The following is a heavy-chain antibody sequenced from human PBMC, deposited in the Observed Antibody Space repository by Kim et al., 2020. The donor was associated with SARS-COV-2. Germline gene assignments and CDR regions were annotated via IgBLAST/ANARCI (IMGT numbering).Heavy chain of an antibody. CDR3: AKKVVMDDYIYYYYYGMDV. Sequence: GGSLRLSCVSSGFTFDIYAMSWVRQAPGKGLEWVSVISGGGVNKFYTDSVRGRFTISRDNSKNTLYLQMNSLRDEDTALYYCAKKVVMDDYIYYYYYGMDVWGQGTTVTVSS. D-gene: IGHD3-16*01. CDR2: ISGGGVNK. V-gene: IGHV3-23*01. CDR1: GFTFDIYA. J-gene: IGHJ6*02.